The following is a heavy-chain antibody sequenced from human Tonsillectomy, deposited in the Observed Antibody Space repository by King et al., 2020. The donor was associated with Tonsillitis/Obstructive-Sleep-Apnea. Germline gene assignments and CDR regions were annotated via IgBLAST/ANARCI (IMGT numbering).Heavy chain of an antibody. CDR3: VRQGGGARHNYYYYMAV. CDR2: IYYSGTT. CDR1: GVFISSRDYY. V-gene: IGHV4-39*01. D-gene: IGHD6-6*01. Sequence: QLQESGPGLVKPSETLSLTCTVSGVFISSRDYYWGWVRQSPGKGLEWIGSIYYSGTTYYNPSLESRVTMSVDTSKNQFSLRLTSATAADTAVFYCVRQGGGARHNYYYYMAVWGKGTTVTVSS. J-gene: IGHJ6*03.